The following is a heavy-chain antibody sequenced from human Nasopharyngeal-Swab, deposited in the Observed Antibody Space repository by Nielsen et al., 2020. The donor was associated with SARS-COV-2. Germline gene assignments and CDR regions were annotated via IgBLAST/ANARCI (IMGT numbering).Heavy chain of an antibody. CDR3: AKDKGYSSGWAFDY. CDR2: ISWNSGSI. D-gene: IGHD6-19*01. CDR1: GFTFDDYA. V-gene: IGHV3-9*01. J-gene: IGHJ4*02. Sequence: GGSLRLSCAASGFTFDDYAMHWVRQAPGKGLEWVSGISWNSGSIGYADSVKGRFTISRDNAKNSLYLQMNSLRAEDTALYYCAKDKGYSSGWAFDYWGQGTLVTVSP.